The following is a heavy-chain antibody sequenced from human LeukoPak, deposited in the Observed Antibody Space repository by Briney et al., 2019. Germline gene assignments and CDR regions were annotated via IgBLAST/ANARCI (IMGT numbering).Heavy chain of an antibody. CDR1: GFTFSSYW. J-gene: IGHJ6*02. D-gene: IGHD6-13*01. V-gene: IGHV3-66*01. CDR3: ARSKPPAVEDCYGLDV. Sequence: GGSLRLSCAASGFTFSSYWMHWVRQAPGKGLEWVSVIYSGDTTYYADPVKGRFTISRDNSKNTLYLQLNSLRAEDTAVYFCARSKPPAVEDCYGLDVWGQGTTVTVSS. CDR2: IYSGDTT.